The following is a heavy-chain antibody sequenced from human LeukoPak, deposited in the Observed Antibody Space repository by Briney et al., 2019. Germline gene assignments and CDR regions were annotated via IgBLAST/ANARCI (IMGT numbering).Heavy chain of an antibody. CDR3: ARDYYYDSSGYYTTGPDAFDI. Sequence: SVKVSCKASGGTFSGYAISWVRQAPGQGLEWMGRIIPILGIANYAQKFQGRVTITADKSTSTAYMELSSLRSEDTAVYYCARDYYYDSSGYYTTGPDAFDIWGQGTMVTVSS. D-gene: IGHD3-22*01. CDR2: IIPILGIA. CDR1: GGTFSGYA. V-gene: IGHV1-69*04. J-gene: IGHJ3*02.